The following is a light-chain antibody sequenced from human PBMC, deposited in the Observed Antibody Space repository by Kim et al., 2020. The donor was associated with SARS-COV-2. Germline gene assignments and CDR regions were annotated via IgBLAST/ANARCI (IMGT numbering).Light chain of an antibody. CDR1: QSIRSW. CDR2: DAS. V-gene: IGKV1-5*01. CDR3: QQYNSYWT. J-gene: IGKJ1*01. Sequence: DIQMTQSPSTLSASLGDRVTITCRASQSIRSWLAWYQQKPGKAPKLLIYDASTLRSGVPSRFSGSKSGSEFTLTISSLQPDDFATYYCQQYNSYWTFGQGTKVDIK.